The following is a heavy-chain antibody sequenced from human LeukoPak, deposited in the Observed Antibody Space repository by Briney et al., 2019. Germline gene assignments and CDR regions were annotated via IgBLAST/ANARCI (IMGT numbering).Heavy chain of an antibody. CDR2: IIPTLGTA. CDR3: ASYCSNGVCYRGHAFDV. Sequence: SVTVSCKASGDTFSIYAISWVRQAPGQGLECMGGIIPTLGTANYAQKFQGRVTITADKSTSTAYMELSSLRSEDTAVYYCASYCSNGVCYRGHAFDVWGQGTMVTVSS. J-gene: IGHJ3*01. CDR1: GDTFSIYA. V-gene: IGHV1-69*06. D-gene: IGHD2-8*01.